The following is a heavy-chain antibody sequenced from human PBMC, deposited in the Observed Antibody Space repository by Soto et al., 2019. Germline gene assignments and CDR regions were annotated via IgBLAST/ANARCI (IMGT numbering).Heavy chain of an antibody. CDR2: ISVHNGNA. CDR1: AYTFSNYG. CDR3: ARGTRSDWVRSFDY. Sequence: QVQLVQSGAEVKKPGASVKVSCKASAYTFSNYGISWVRQAPGQGLEWMGWISVHNGNAHYAQNLQGRSTTTTNTATSTAYMEMRRLRSDGTAVYYCARGTRSDWVRSFDYWGQGPVITVSS. V-gene: IGHV1-18*01. J-gene: IGHJ4*02. D-gene: IGHD2-21*02.